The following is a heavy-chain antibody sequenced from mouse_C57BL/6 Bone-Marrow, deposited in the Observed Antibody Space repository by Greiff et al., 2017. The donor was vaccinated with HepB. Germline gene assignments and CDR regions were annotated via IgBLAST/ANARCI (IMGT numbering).Heavy chain of an antibody. D-gene: IGHD2-12*01. Sequence: QVQLKESGAELVRPGASVTLSCKASGYTFTDYEMHWVKHTPVHGLEWIGAIDPETGGTAYNQKFKGKAILTADKSSSTAYMELRSLTSEDSAVYYCTRSEAYYRVYFDYWGQGTTLTVSS. CDR2: IDPETGGT. CDR3: TRSEAYYRVYFDY. V-gene: IGHV1-15*01. CDR1: GYTFTDYE. J-gene: IGHJ2*01.